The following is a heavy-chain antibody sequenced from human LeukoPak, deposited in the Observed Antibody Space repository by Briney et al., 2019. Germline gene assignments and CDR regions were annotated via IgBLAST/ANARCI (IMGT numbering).Heavy chain of an antibody. V-gene: IGHV1-58*01. Sequence: GASVKVSCKASGFTFTSSAVQWVRQARGQRLEWIGWIVVGSGNTNYAQKFQERVTITRDMSTSTAYMELSSLRSEDTAVYYCAAVTEDYDFWSGYYTTMAFDIWGQGTMVTVSS. CDR1: GFTFTSSA. J-gene: IGHJ3*02. CDR2: IVVGSGNT. CDR3: AAVTEDYDFWSGYYTTMAFDI. D-gene: IGHD3-3*01.